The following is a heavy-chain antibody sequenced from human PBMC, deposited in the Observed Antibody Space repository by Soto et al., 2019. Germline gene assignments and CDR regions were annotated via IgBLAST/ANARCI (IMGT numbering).Heavy chain of an antibody. J-gene: IGHJ6*02. D-gene: IGHD2-2*01. Sequence: RRLSCAASGFTFSSYAMHWVRQAPGKGLEWVAVISYDGSNKYYADSVKGRFTISRDNSKNTLYLQMNSLRAEDTAVYYCARFPRDSTQYYYYYGMDVWGQGTTVTVSS. CDR2: ISYDGSNK. CDR3: ARFPRDSTQYYYYYGMDV. CDR1: GFTFSSYA. V-gene: IGHV3-30-3*01.